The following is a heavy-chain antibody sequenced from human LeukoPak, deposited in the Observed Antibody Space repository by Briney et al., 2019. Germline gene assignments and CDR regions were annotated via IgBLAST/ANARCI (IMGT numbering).Heavy chain of an antibody. CDR3: ARDPGWDGRGWPIDY. V-gene: IGHV3-7*04. CDR2: IQQDGSEK. D-gene: IGHD6-19*01. CDR1: GFTFSTYW. J-gene: IGHJ4*02. Sequence: GGSLRLSCAASGFTFSTYWMNWVRQPPGKGLEWVANIQQDGSEKNYVDSVKGRFTISRDNAKNSLYLQMNSLRAEDTAIYYCARDPGWDGRGWPIDYWGQGTLVTVSS.